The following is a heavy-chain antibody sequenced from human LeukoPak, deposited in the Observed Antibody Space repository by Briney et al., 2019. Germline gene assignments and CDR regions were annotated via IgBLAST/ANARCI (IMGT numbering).Heavy chain of an antibody. CDR2: ISGSGGST. D-gene: IGHD3-16*01. CDR3: AKSTRAVMAMMDV. V-gene: IGHV3-23*01. Sequence: PGGSLRLSCAASGFTFSSYGMSWVRQAPGKVLEWVSAISGSGGSTYYADSVKGRFTISRDNSKNTLYLQMNSLRAEDTAVYFCAKSTRAVMAMMDVWGKGTTVTVSS. CDR1: GFTFSSYG. J-gene: IGHJ6*04.